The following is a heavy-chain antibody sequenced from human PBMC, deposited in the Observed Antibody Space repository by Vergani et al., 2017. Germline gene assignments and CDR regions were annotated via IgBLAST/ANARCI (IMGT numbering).Heavy chain of an antibody. CDR3: AKDNVPGYYDSSGYCDY. CDR1: GFTFTNFA. V-gene: IGHV3-23*04. CDR2: ISGSGGFT. J-gene: IGHJ4*02. D-gene: IGHD3-22*01. Sequence: EVQVVESGGGLVKPGGSLRLSCAASGFTFTNFAMTWVRQAPGEGLEWVSGISGSGGFTYYADSVKGRFTISRDNSKNTMFLQMNNLRAEDTAVYYCAKDNVPGYYDSSGYCDYGGQGTLVTVSS.